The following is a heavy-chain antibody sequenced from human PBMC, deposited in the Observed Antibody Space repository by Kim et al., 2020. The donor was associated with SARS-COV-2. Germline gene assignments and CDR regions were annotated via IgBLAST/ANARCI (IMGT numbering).Heavy chain of an antibody. D-gene: IGHD4-17*01. J-gene: IGHJ4*02. V-gene: IGHV4-34*01. Sequence: TPSLKSRVTMSPDRSKKQFSLKLTSVTAADTAVYYCAPIYGDYSDFDYWGQGSLVAVSS. CDR3: APIYGDYSDFDY.